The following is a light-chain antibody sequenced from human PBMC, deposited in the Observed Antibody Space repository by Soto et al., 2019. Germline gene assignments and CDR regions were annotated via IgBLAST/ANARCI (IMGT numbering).Light chain of an antibody. CDR3: SSFAGSHNFPCV. J-gene: IGLJ1*01. V-gene: IGLV2-8*01. CDR1: SSDVGAYDY. CDR2: EIN. Sequence: QSALTQPTTASGSPGQSGTISCTGTSSDVGAYDYVSWYQQHPGKAPKLMIYEINKRPSGVPDRFSGSKSGNTASLTVSGLQAEDETDYYCSSFAGSHNFPCVFGTGTKVTVL.